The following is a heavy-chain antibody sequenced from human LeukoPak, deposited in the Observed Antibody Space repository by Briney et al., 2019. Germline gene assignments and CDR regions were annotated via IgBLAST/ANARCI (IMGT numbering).Heavy chain of an antibody. Sequence: GGSLRLSCAASGFTFSTYAMSWVRQAPGKGLEGVSSISGSGGSTYYADSVKGRFTISRDNSKKTLYLQMNSLRAEDTAVYYCAKDRGNYYDTPRFDPWGQGTLVTVSS. CDR3: AKDRGNYYDTPRFDP. CDR1: GFTFSTYA. D-gene: IGHD3-22*01. CDR2: ISGSGGST. V-gene: IGHV3-23*01. J-gene: IGHJ5*02.